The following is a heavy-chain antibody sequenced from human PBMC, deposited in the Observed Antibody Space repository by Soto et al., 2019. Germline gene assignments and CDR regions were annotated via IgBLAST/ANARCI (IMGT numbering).Heavy chain of an antibody. J-gene: IGHJ4*02. Sequence: ASVKASCKASRFDFTDHYIQWVRQAPEQGLEWMGIISPDGGSTRYSQKFQARITMTRDTSTSTVYMELSSLRSEDTAIYYCARAPRGGVIIVITWAQIDYWGQGTLVTVSS. CDR1: RFDFTDHY. CDR2: ISPDGGST. CDR3: ARAPRGGVIIVITWAQIDY. V-gene: IGHV1-46*01. D-gene: IGHD3-10*01.